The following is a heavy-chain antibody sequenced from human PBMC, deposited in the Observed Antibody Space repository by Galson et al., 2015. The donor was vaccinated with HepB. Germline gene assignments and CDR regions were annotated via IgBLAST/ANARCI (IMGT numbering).Heavy chain of an antibody. V-gene: IGHV3-48*02. D-gene: IGHD1-1*01. Sequence: SLRLSCAASGFTFSSYSMNWVRQAPGKGLEWVSYISSSSSTIYYADSVKGRFAISRDNAKNSLYLQMNSLRDEDTAVYYCARVRQQLERRGDYYYYMDVWGKGTTVTVSS. CDR3: ARVRQQLERRGDYYYYMDV. CDR1: GFTFSSYS. CDR2: ISSSSSTI. J-gene: IGHJ6*03.